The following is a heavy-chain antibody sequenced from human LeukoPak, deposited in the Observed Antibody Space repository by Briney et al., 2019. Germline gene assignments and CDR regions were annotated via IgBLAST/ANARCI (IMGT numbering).Heavy chain of an antibody. CDR3: ARDGREWELLDY. CDR2: IKQDGSEI. Sequence: GGSLRLSCTVSGFNFGDYGLSWFRQVPGKGLEWVANIKQDGSEIYYVDSVKGRFTISRDNAKNSLFLQMNNLRAEDTAVYYCARDGREWELLDYWGQGTLVTVSS. D-gene: IGHD1-26*01. CDR1: GFNFGDYG. V-gene: IGHV3-7*01. J-gene: IGHJ4*02.